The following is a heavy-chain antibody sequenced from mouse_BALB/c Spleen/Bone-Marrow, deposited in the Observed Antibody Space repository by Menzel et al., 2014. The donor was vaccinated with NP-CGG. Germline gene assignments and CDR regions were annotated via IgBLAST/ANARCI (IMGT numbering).Heavy chain of an antibody. D-gene: IGHD1-1*01. J-gene: IGHJ3*01. CDR3: ARDYANTAWFAS. Sequence: EVKLMDSGAELVKPGASVKLSCTPSGFNIKDTHMHWVKQRPEQGLEWIGRIDPANGNTKYGPNFQGKATITADTSSNTAYLQLSSLTSEDTAVYYCARDYANTAWFASWGQGTLVTVS. CDR1: GFNIKDTH. V-gene: IGHV14-3*02. CDR2: IDPANGNT.